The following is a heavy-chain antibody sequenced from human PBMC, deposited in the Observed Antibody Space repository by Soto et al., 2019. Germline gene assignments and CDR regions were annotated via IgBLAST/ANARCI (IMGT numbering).Heavy chain of an antibody. CDR3: AKVIVLVPAASYGMDV. J-gene: IGHJ6*02. Sequence: PSETLSLTCTVSGGSVSDYYWGWIRQPPGRGLEWIGYIYYNGNNNYNPSLKSRVTLSVDTSKNQFSLKMRSVTAADTAIYYCAKVIVLVPAASYGMDVWGLGTTVTSP. CDR1: GGSVSDYY. V-gene: IGHV4-59*02. D-gene: IGHD2-2*01. CDR2: IYYNGNN.